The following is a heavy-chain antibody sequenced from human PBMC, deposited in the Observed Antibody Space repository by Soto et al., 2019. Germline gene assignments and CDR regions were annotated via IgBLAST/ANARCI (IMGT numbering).Heavy chain of an antibody. Sequence: QVQLRQWGAGLLKPSETLSLTCAVFGGSFSDYYWTWIRQPPGKGLEWIGEIKHSGTTSYNPSLKSRLTISVDTSNYQFSLKLSSVTAADTAVYYCARKPIYHFFAGYYSVDYWGQGTLVTVSS. CDR1: GGSFSDYY. V-gene: IGHV4-34*01. J-gene: IGHJ4*02. CDR3: ARKPIYHFFAGYYSVDY. CDR2: IKHSGTT. D-gene: IGHD3-9*01.